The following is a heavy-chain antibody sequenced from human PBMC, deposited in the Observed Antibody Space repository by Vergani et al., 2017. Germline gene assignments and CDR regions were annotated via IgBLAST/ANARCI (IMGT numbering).Heavy chain of an antibody. V-gene: IGHV4-4*03. CDR2: ICHTEDT. CDR3: ATIGYRRWGYYFDY. J-gene: IGHJ4*02. D-gene: IGHD2-2*02. Sequence: QVQLQESGPGLVKPPVTLSLTCAVSGDSISSNNCWTWVRQPPGKGLEWIGEICHTEDTKYSPSLKSRVTVSVDESRNLFSLRLNSVTAADTAVYYCATIGYRRWGYYFDYWGQGILVTVSS. CDR1: GDSISSNNC.